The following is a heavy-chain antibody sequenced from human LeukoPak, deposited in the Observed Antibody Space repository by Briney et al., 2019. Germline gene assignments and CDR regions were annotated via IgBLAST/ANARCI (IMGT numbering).Heavy chain of an antibody. CDR1: GGSISSSSYY. D-gene: IGHD1-20*01. CDR2: IYYSGST. V-gene: IGHV4-39*01. J-gene: IGHJ5*02. Sequence: SQTLSLTCTVSGGSISSSSYYWGWIRQPPGKGLEWIGSIYYSGSTHYNPSLKSRVTISVDTSKNQFSLKLSSVTAADTAVYYCARLFNFSNWFDPWGQGTLVTVSS. CDR3: ARLFNFSNWFDP.